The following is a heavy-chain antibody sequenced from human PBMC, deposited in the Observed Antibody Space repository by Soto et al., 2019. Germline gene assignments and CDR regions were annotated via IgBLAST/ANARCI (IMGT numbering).Heavy chain of an antibody. V-gene: IGHV3-23*01. CDR3: AKGTVLWFGESDFDY. J-gene: IGHJ4*02. CDR1: GFTFSSYA. CDR2: ISGSGGST. D-gene: IGHD3-10*01. Sequence: GGSLRLSCAASGFTFSSYAMSWVRQAPGKGLEWVSAISGSGGSTYYADSVKGRFTISRDNSKNTLYLQMNSLRAEDTAVYYCAKGTVLWFGESDFDYWGQGTLVTVSS.